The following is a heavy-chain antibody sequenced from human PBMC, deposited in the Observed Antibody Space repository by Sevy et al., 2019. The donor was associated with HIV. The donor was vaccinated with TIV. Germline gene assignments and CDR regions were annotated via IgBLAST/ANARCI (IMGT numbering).Heavy chain of an antibody. CDR2: ISGSGVST. CDR1: GFTFSSYA. Sequence: GGSLRLSCAASGFTFSSYAMSWVRQGPGKGLEWVSAISGSGVSTYYADSGKGRFTISRDNSKNTLYLQMNSLRAEDTAVYYCAKDQGDWGDRIAVAGTDYYYGMDVWGQGTTVTVSS. D-gene: IGHD6-19*01. V-gene: IGHV3-23*01. J-gene: IGHJ6*02. CDR3: AKDQGDWGDRIAVAGTDYYYGMDV.